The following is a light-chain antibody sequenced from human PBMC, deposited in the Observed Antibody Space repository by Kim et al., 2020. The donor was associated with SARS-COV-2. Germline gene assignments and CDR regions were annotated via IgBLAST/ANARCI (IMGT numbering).Light chain of an antibody. Sequence: ASVGDRVTITCRASQDIANSLAWYQQKPGKVPKLLIYAASTLQSGVPSRFSGSGSGTQFTLTIGSLQTEDVATYFCLQHNTYPITFGQGTRLEIK. V-gene: IGKV1-27*01. CDR3: LQHNTYPIT. CDR1: QDIANS. CDR2: AAS. J-gene: IGKJ5*01.